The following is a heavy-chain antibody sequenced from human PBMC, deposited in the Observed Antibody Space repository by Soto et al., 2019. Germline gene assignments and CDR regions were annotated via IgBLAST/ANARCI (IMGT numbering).Heavy chain of an antibody. Sequence: GGSLRLSCAASGFTFSSYWMHWVRQAPGKGLVWVSRINTDGSSTTYADSVKGRFTISRDNAKNTLFLQVNSLRAEDTAVYYCTRAGGSSIAGSYFDNWGQGTLVTVSS. D-gene: IGHD6-6*01. CDR1: GFTFSSYW. J-gene: IGHJ4*02. CDR2: INTDGSST. CDR3: TRAGGSSIAGSYFDN. V-gene: IGHV3-74*01.